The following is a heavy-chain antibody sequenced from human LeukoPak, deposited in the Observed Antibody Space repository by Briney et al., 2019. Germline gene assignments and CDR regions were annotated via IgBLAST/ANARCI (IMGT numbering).Heavy chain of an antibody. CDR2: ISNSGGTT. D-gene: IGHD3-10*01. CDR3: ARDLWFGELPYYFDQ. V-gene: IGHV3-23*01. Sequence: PGGSLRLSCATSGFMFSTYAMSWVRQAPGKGLEWVSIISNSGGTTYYADSVKGRFTISRDNAKNSLYLQMNSLRAEDTAMYYCARDLWFGELPYYFDQWGQGTLVTVSS. CDR1: GFMFSTYA. J-gene: IGHJ4*02.